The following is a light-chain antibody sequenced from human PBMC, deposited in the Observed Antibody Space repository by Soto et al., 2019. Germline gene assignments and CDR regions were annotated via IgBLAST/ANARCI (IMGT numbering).Light chain of an antibody. J-gene: IGKJ2*01. CDR2: GAS. CDR1: QTVSSGQ. V-gene: IGKV3D-20*02. CDR3: QQRSNWPYT. Sequence: EIVLTQSPGTVSLSPGDSATLSCRASQTVSSGQLAWYQQKPGQAPRLLIYGASSRATGIPARFSGSGSGTDFTLTISSLEPEDFAVYYCQQRSNWPYTFGQGTKLEIK.